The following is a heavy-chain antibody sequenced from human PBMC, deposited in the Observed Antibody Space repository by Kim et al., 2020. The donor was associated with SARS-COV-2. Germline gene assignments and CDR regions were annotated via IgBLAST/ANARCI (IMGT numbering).Heavy chain of an antibody. V-gene: IGHV3-30*18. Sequence: GGSLRLSCAASGFTFSSYGMHWVRQAPGKGLEWVAVISYDGSNKYYADSVKGRFTISRDNSKNTLYLQMNSLRAEDTAVYYCAKDGEMATISGGFDYWG. CDR2: ISYDGSNK. J-gene: IGHJ4*01. CDR1: GFTFSSYG. D-gene: IGHD5-12*01. CDR3: AKDGEMATISGGFDY.